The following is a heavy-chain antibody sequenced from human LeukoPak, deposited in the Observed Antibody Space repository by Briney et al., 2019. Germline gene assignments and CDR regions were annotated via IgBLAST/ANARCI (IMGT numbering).Heavy chain of an antibody. CDR3: VKGEGSGYYWFDP. V-gene: IGHV1-69*13. J-gene: IGHJ5*02. D-gene: IGHD5-12*01. CDR1: GGTFSSYA. Sequence: SVKVSCKASGGTFSSYAISWVRQAPGQGLECMGGIIPIFGTANYAQKFQGRVTITADESTSTAYMELSSLRSEDTAVYYCVKGEGSGYYWFDPWGQGTLVTVSS. CDR2: IIPIFGTA.